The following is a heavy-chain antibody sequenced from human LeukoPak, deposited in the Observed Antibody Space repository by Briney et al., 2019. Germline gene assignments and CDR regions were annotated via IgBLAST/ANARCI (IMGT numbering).Heavy chain of an antibody. J-gene: IGHJ4*02. CDR2: IYPGYSDT. V-gene: IGHV5-51*01. D-gene: IGHD1-7*01. CDR1: GYSFTSYW. CDR3: ARHRWALPELELLSDGFDY. Sequence: GESLKISCKGSGYSFTSYWIGWVRQMPGKGLELMGIIYPGYSDTRYSPSFQGQVTISADKSISTAYLQWSSLKASDTAMYYCARHRWALPELELLSDGFDYWGQGTLVTVSS.